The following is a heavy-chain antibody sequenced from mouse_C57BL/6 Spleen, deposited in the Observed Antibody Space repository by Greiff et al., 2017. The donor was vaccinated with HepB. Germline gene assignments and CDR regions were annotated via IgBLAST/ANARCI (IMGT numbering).Heavy chain of an antibody. CDR1: GFTFSDYY. V-gene: IGHV5-16*01. J-gene: IGHJ2*01. Sequence: EVQRVESEGGLVQPGSSMKLSCTASGFTFSDYYMAWVRQVPEKGLEWVANINYDGSSTYYLDSLKSRFIISRDNAKNILYLQMSSLKSEDTATYYCARENSGTGGFDYWGQGTTLTVSS. CDR2: INYDGSST. D-gene: IGHD4-1*01. CDR3: ARENSGTGGFDY.